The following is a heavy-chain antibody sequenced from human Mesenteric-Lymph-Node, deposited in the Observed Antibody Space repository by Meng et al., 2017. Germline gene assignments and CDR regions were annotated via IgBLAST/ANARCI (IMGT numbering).Heavy chain of an antibody. CDR3: LRGSGGSV. V-gene: IGHV4-61*01. CDR1: GGSVSSGSYY. J-gene: IGHJ1*01. Sequence: GAGQGLWGPSEPRSLTLPFFGGSVSSGSYYWTWIRQPPGKGLEWIGYIYYSGNTNYNPSLKSRVTISVDTSKNQFSLNLSSVTAADTAVYHCLRGSGGSVWGQGTLVTVSS. D-gene: IGHD3-10*01. CDR2: IYYSGNT.